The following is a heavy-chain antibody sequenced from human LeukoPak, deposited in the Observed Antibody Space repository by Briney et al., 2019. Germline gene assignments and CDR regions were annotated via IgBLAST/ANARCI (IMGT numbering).Heavy chain of an antibody. CDR2: ISGDSV. CDR3: AKDQGLRGVIIDFDY. D-gene: IGHD3-10*01. J-gene: IGHJ4*02. V-gene: IGHV3-23*01. Sequence: QPGGSLRLSCAASGFTFSNYAMTWVRQAPGKGLEWISTISGDSVYYADSVKGRFTISRDNSKNTLYLQMNSLRAEGTAVYYCAKDQGLRGVIIDFDYWGQGTLVTVSS. CDR1: GFTFSNYA.